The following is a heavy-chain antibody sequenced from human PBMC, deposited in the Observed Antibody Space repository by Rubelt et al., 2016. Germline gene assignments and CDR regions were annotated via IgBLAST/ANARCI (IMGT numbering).Heavy chain of an antibody. V-gene: IGHV1-69*01. CDR2: IIPIFGTA. CDR3: ATGGDFGVVIPNWFDP. J-gene: IGHJ5*02. CDR1: GGTFSSYA. D-gene: IGHD3-3*01. Sequence: QVQLVQSGAEVKKPGSSVKVSCKASGGTFSSYAISWVRQAPGQGLEWMGGIIPIFGTANYAQKFQGRATITADESTSTAYMELSRLRSEETAVYYCATGGDFGVVIPNWFDPWGQGTLVTVSS.